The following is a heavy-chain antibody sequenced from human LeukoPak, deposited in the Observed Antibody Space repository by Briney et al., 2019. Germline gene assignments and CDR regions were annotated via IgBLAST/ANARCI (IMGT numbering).Heavy chain of an antibody. J-gene: IGHJ4*02. D-gene: IGHD3-16*01. V-gene: IGHV3-23*01. CDR3: ASQLGGNVY. Sequence: PGGSLRLSCSASGFTFSRSAMSWVRQAAGKGLEWVSGISGSGGDTYYTDSVKGRFTISRDNAKNTLYLQMDSLRAEDTAVYFCASQLGGNVYWGQGTLVTVSS. CDR1: GFTFSRSA. CDR2: ISGSGGDT.